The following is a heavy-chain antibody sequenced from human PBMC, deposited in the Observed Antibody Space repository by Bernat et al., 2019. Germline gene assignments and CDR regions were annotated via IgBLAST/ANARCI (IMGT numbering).Heavy chain of an antibody. D-gene: IGHD3-22*01. J-gene: IGHJ3*02. CDR3: ARERLPYDSSGIGDAFDI. Sequence: QVQLVQSGAEVKKPGSSVKVSCKASGGTFSSYTISWVRQAPGQGLEWMGRIIPILGIANYAQKFQGSVTITADKSTSTAYMELSSLRSEDTAVYYCARERLPYDSSGIGDAFDIWGQGTMVTVSS. V-gene: IGHV1-69*08. CDR1: GGTFSSYT. CDR2: IIPILGIA.